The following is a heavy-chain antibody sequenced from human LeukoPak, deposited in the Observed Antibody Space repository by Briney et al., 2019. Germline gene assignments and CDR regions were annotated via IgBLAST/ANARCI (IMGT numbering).Heavy chain of an antibody. Sequence: PSETLSLTCTVSGGSISSSSYYWGWLRQPPGKGLEWIGSIYYSGSTYYNPSLKSRVTISVDTSKNQFSLKLSSVTAADTAVYYCARSLVGATADFDYWGQGTLVTVSS. CDR2: IYYSGST. J-gene: IGHJ4*02. D-gene: IGHD1-26*01. V-gene: IGHV4-39*01. CDR3: ARSLVGATADFDY. CDR1: GGSISSSSYY.